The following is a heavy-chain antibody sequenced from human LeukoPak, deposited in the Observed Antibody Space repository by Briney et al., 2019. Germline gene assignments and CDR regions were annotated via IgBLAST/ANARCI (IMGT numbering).Heavy chain of an antibody. V-gene: IGHV3-33*01. CDR2: IWYDGSNK. Sequence: GRSLRLSCAASGFTFSSYGMHWVRQAPGKGLEWVAVIWYDGSNKYYADSVKGRFTISRDNSKNTLYLQMNSLRAEDTAVYYCAREPHRITIFWIMDVWGQGTTVNVSS. J-gene: IGHJ6*02. CDR1: GFTFSSYG. CDR3: AREPHRITIFWIMDV. D-gene: IGHD3-9*01.